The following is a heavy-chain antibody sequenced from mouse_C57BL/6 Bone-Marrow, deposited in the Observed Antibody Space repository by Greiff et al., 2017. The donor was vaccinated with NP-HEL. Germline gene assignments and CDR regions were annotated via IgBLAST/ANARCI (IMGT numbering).Heavy chain of an antibody. Sequence: QVQLQQPGAELVKPGASVKLSCKASGYTFTTYWMQWVKQRPGQGLEWIGEIDPSDSYTNYNQKFKGKATLTVDTSSSTANMQLSSLTSEDSAVXYCARKAYYGRSYEFAYWGQGTLVTVSA. D-gene: IGHD1-1*01. CDR3: ARKAYYGRSYEFAY. CDR2: IDPSDSYT. V-gene: IGHV1-50*01. J-gene: IGHJ3*01. CDR1: GYTFTTYW.